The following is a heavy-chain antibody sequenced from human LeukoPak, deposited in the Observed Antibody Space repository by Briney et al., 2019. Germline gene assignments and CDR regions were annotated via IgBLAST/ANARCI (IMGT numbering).Heavy chain of an antibody. J-gene: IGHJ3*02. CDR3: ARHSPYCSGGSCYSDAFDI. V-gene: IGHV4-59*08. CDR1: GGSISSYY. D-gene: IGHD2-15*01. CDR2: IYYSGST. Sequence: SETLSLTCTVSGGSISSYYWSWIRQPPGKGLEWIGYIYYSGSTNYNPSLKSRVTISVDTSKNQFSLKLSSVTAADAAVYYCARHSPYCSGGSCYSDAFDIWGQGTMVTVSS.